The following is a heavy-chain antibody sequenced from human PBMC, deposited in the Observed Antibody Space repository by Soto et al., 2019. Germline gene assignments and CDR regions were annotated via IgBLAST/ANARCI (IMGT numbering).Heavy chain of an antibody. CDR2: ISSNSRFI. D-gene: IGHD6-13*01. CDR3: ARELACAFAY. Sequence: EVHLVESGGGLVQPGVTLRLSCVASGFTFSSYSMNWVRQAPGKGLEWVSYISSNSRFIHYADSVKGRFTISSDNAKNSLDPQLKSLRHDETAVYYCARELACAFAYWGQGTLITVSP. J-gene: IGHJ4*02. V-gene: IGHV3-48*02. CDR1: GFTFSSYS.